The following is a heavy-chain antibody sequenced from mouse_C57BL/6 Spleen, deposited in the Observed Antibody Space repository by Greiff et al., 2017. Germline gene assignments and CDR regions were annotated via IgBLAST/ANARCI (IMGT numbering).Heavy chain of an antibody. CDR1: GFTFSSYA. J-gene: IGHJ1*03. D-gene: IGHD2-4*01. Sequence: EVMVVESGGGLVKPGGSLKLSCAASGFTFSSYAMSWVRQTPEKSLEWVATISDGGSNYSYSDNVKGRFTISRDNAKNNLYLQMSHLKSEDAAMYSCARYYDLRRGYFDVWGTGTTVTVSS. V-gene: IGHV5-4*03. CDR3: ARYYDLRRGYFDV. CDR2: ISDGGSNY.